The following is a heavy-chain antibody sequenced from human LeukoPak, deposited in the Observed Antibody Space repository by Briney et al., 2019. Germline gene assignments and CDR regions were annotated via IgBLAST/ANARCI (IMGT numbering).Heavy chain of an antibody. CDR1: GGSISSSSYY. CDR2: IYYSGSS. V-gene: IGHV4-39*07. J-gene: IGHJ6*03. D-gene: IGHD1-14*01. CDR3: ARGEVFGDQYMDV. Sequence: ASETLSLTCTVSGGSISSSSYYWGWIRQPPGKGLEGIGSIYYSGSSYYNRSLKSLVTISVDTSKNQFSLKLSSVAAADTAVYYCARGEVFGDQYMDVWGKGTTVTVSS.